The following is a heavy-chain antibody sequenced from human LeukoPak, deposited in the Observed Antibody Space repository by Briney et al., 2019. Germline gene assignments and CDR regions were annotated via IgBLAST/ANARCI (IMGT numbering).Heavy chain of an antibody. D-gene: IGHD1-26*01. J-gene: IGHJ4*02. CDR2: IYASGST. Sequence: PSETLSLTCTVYGGSISGYTWSWIRQPAGKGLEWIGRIYASGSTNYNPSLQGRVTMSVDTSRGQFFLMVHSVTAADTAVYYCARGVVGATAFAYWGQGTVVTASS. CDR3: ARGVVGATAFAY. V-gene: IGHV4-4*07. CDR1: GGSISGYT.